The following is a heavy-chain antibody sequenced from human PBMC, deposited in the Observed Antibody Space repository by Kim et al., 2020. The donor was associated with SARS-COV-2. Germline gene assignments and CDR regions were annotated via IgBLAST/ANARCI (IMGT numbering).Heavy chain of an antibody. J-gene: IGHJ4*02. Sequence: YYADSVKGRFTISRDNSKNTLYLQMNSLRAEDKAVYYCAKDDVGYNYGDYWGQGTLVTVSS. D-gene: IGHD5-18*01. V-gene: IGHV3-23*01. CDR3: AKDDVGYNYGDY.